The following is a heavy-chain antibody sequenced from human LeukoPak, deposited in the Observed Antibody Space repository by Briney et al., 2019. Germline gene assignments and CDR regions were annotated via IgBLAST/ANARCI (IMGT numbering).Heavy chain of an antibody. CDR2: MNPNSGDT. CDR3: ARGQLADFDY. J-gene: IGHJ4*02. V-gene: IGHV1-8*01. CDR1: GYTFTSYD. Sequence: GASVKVSCKASGYTFTSYDINWVRQATGQGLEWMGWMNPNSGDTGFAQKFQGRVTMTRNTSISTAYMELNSLRSEDTAVYYCARGQLADFDYWGQGTLVTGSS. D-gene: IGHD6-6*01.